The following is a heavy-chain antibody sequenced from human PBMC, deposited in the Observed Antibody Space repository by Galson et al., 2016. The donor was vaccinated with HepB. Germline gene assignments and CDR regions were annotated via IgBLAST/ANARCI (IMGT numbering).Heavy chain of an antibody. CDR3: AKGTTRLGDN. CDR1: GFTLNGLA. CDR2: ISTSGGST. J-gene: IGHJ4*02. Sequence: SLRLSCAASGFTLNGLAVHWVRQASGKGLEWVAAISTSGGSTDYADSVRGRFTISRDNSKNMLYLQMNSLRAEDSALYYCAKGTTRLGDNWGQGILVTVSS. D-gene: IGHD4-11*01. V-gene: IGHV3-23*01.